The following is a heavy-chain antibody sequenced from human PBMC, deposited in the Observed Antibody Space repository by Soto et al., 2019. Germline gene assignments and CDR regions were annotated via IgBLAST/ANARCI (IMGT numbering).Heavy chain of an antibody. CDR1: GGSISSGGYY. CDR2: IYYSGST. D-gene: IGHD3-10*01. V-gene: IGHV4-31*03. CDR3: ARDRLKQDYYGSGSAYYYYYYGMDV. J-gene: IGHJ6*02. Sequence: SETLSLTCTVSGGSISSGGYYWSWIRQHPGKGLEWIGYIYYSGSTYYNPSLKSRVTISVDTSKNQFSLKLSSVTAADTAVYYCARDRLKQDYYGSGSAYYYYYYGMDVWGQGTTATVSS.